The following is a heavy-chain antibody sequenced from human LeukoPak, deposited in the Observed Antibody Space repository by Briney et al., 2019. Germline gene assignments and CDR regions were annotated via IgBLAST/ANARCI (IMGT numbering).Heavy chain of an antibody. CDR1: GFTFSSYW. V-gene: IGHV3-7*01. CDR2: IKQDGSEK. J-gene: IGHJ5*02. D-gene: IGHD3-16*01. Sequence: GGSLRLSCAASGFTFSSYWMSWVRQAPGKGLEWVANIKQDGSEKYYVDSVKGRFTISRDNAKNSLYLQMNSLRAEDTAVYYCARGRGGRRSSWFDPWGQGTLVTVFS. CDR3: ARGRGGRRSSWFDP.